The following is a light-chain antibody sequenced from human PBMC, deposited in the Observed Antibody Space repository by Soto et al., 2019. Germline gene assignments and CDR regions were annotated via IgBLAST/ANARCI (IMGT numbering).Light chain of an antibody. J-gene: IGKJ1*01. Sequence: EIVMTQSPATLSVSPGERVTLSCMASQYINTRLAWYQHRPGQAPRLLIYQTSLRAAGIPARFSASGSGTDFTLTISDVQPEDFALYYCHQRQSWPRTFGQGTKVDIK. CDR3: HQRQSWPRT. V-gene: IGKV3D-15*03. CDR2: QTS. CDR1: QYINTR.